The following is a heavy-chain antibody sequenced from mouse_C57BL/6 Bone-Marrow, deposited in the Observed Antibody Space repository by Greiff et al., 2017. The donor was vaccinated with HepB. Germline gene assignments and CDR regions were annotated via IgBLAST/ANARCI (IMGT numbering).Heavy chain of an antibody. J-gene: IGHJ1*03. Sequence: QVQLQQSGAELVRPGASVKLSCKASGYTFTDYYINWVKQRPGQGLEWIARIYPGSGNTYYNEKFKGKATLTAEKSSSTAYMQLSSLTSEDSAVYFCAREGSSWYFDVWGTGTTVTVSS. CDR2: IYPGSGNT. V-gene: IGHV1-76*01. CDR1: GYTFTDYY. D-gene: IGHD1-1*01. CDR3: AREGSSWYFDV.